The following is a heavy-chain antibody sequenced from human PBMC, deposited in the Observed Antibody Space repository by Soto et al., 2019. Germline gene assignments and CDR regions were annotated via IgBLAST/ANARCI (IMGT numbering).Heavy chain of an antibody. Sequence: ASVKVSCKASGYTFTSYGISWVRQAPGQGLEWMGWISAYNGNTNYAQKLQGRVTMTTDTSTSTAYMELRSLRSDDTAVYYCARDSGRVGTYYCDSSGSDAFDIWGQGTMVTVSS. J-gene: IGHJ3*02. D-gene: IGHD3-22*01. V-gene: IGHV1-18*01. CDR3: ARDSGRVGTYYCDSSGSDAFDI. CDR1: GYTFTSYG. CDR2: ISAYNGNT.